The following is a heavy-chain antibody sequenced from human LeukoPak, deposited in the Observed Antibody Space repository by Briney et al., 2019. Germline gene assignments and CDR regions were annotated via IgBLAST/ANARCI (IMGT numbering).Heavy chain of an antibody. D-gene: IGHD3-10*01. Sequence: GGSLRLSCAASGFTFSSYWMSWVRQAPGKGLEWVANIKQDGSEKYYVDSVKGRFTISRDNAKNSLYLQMNSLRAEDTAVYYCSRSYYYGSGIVRYFDYWGQGTLVTVSS. CDR3: SRSYYYGSGIVRYFDY. CDR1: GFTFSSYW. J-gene: IGHJ4*02. V-gene: IGHV3-7*01. CDR2: IKQDGSEK.